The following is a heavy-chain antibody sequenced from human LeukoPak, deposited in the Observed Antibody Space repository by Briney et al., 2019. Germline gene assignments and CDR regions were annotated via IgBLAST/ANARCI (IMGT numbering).Heavy chain of an antibody. CDR3: AREVATFDY. V-gene: IGHV3-74*01. J-gene: IGHJ4*02. CDR2: INSDGSST. Sequence: GGSLRLSCAASGFTFSTYWMHWVRQAPGKGLVWVSRINSDGSSTNYADSVKGRFTISRDNAKNTLYLQMNSLRVEDTAVYYCAREVATFDYWGQGTLVPVSS. D-gene: IGHD5-12*01. CDR1: GFTFSTYW.